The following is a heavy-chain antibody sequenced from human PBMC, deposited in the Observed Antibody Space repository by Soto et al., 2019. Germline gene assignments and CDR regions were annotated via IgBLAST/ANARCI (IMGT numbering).Heavy chain of an antibody. J-gene: IGHJ6*02. D-gene: IGHD3-3*01. Sequence: NPSETLSLTCTVSGGSISSSSYYWGWIRQPPGKGLEWIGSIYHSGSTNYNPSLKSRVTISVDKSKNQFSLKLSSVTAADTAVYYCARVGFGVVIKGYYYYYGMDVWGQGTTVTVSS. CDR3: ARVGFGVVIKGYYYYYGMDV. CDR2: IYHSGST. CDR1: GGSISSSSYY. V-gene: IGHV4-39*07.